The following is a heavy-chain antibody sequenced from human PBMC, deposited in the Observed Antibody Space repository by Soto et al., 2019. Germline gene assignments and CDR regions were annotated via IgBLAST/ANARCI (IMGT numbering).Heavy chain of an antibody. J-gene: IGHJ4*02. CDR3: AKLLPPYDITGGDY. V-gene: IGHV3-23*01. Sequence: EVQLLESGGGLVQPGGSLRLSCAASGFTFSRYAMSWVRLAPGKGLEWVSAIGGSDGGTYYADSVKGRFTVYRDSSKNTVYLQMNSQRAEDTAVYYCAKLLPPYDITGGDYWGQGSLVTVSS. D-gene: IGHD3-22*01. CDR1: GFTFSRYA. CDR2: IGGSDGGT.